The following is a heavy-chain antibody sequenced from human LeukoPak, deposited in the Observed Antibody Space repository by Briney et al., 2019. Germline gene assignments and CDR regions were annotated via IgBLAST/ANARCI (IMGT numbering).Heavy chain of an antibody. J-gene: IGHJ4*02. CDR2: ISYDGSNK. Sequence: WVAVISYDGSNKYYADSVKGRFTISRDNSKNTLYLQMNSLRAEDTAVYYCAKDKFRFDYWGQGTLVTVSS. CDR3: AKDKFRFDY. V-gene: IGHV3-30*18.